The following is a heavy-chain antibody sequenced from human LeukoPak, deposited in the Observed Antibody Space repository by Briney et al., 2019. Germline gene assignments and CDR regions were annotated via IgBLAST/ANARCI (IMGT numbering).Heavy chain of an antibody. D-gene: IGHD6-13*01. CDR3: AKVYGIAAADFDY. CDR1: GFTFSSYA. CDR2: ISGSGGST. J-gene: IGHJ4*02. Sequence: PGGSLRLSCAASGFTFSSYAMSWVGQGPGKGLDWVSAISGSGGSTYYADSVKGRFTISRDNSKNTLYLQMNSLRAEDTAVYYCAKVYGIAAADFDYWGQGTLVTVSS. V-gene: IGHV3-23*01.